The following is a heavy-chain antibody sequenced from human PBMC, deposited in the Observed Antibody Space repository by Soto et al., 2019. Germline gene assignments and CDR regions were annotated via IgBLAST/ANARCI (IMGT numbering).Heavy chain of an antibody. J-gene: IGHJ4*02. CDR3: ARLPPNGDSFDY. Sequence: SETLSLTCAISGGSISNYYWSWIRQPPGEGLEWIGYIYYSGNTKNNPSVKGRVTISLDTSRSQFSLNLSYVTAADPAVYFCARLPPNGDSFDYWGPGTLVPV. D-gene: IGHD4-17*01. CDR1: GGSISNYY. V-gene: IGHV4-59*01. CDR2: IYYSGNT.